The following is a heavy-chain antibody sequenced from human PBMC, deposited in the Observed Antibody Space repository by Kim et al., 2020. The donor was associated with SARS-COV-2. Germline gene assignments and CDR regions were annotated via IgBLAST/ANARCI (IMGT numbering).Heavy chain of an antibody. CDR3: ARGLGTMIVVVIGAFDI. J-gene: IGHJ3*02. Sequence: FQGRVTITADESTSTAYMELSSLRSEDTAVYYCARGLGTMIVVVIGAFDIWGQGTMVTVSS. V-gene: IGHV1-69*01. D-gene: IGHD3-22*01.